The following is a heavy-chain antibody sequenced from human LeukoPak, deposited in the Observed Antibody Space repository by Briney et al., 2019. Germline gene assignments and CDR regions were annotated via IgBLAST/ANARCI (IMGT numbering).Heavy chain of an antibody. V-gene: IGHV1-46*01. Sequence: ASVKVSCKASGYTFTGYYMHWVRQAPGQGLEWMGIINPSGGSTSYAQKFQGRVTMTRDMSTSTVYMELSSLRSEDTAVYYCARDLVDRYYGSGSYLYYWGQGTLVTVSS. CDR3: ARDLVDRYYGSGSYLYY. CDR2: INPSGGST. CDR1: GYTFTGYY. D-gene: IGHD3-10*01. J-gene: IGHJ4*02.